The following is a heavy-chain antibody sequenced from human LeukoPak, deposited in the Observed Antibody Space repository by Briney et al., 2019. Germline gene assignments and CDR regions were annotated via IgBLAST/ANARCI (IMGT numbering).Heavy chain of an antibody. CDR1: GYTFTSYG. CDR3: ARDLDYGSGDYYYGMDV. J-gene: IGHJ6*02. Sequence: ASVKVSCKASGYTFTSYGISWVRQAPGQGLEWMGWISAYNGNTNYAQKLQGRVTMTTDTSTSTAYMELRSLRSDDTAVYYCARDLDYGSGDYYYGMDVWGQGTTVTVSS. CDR2: ISAYNGNT. D-gene: IGHD3-10*01. V-gene: IGHV1-18*01.